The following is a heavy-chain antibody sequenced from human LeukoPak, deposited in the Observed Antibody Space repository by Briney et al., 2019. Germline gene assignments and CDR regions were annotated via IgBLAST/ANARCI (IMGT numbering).Heavy chain of an antibody. CDR3: ARGYSLGSLFDY. CDR1: GFTVSSDY. Sequence: GGSLRLSCAASGFTVSSDYMSWVGQAPGKGLEWVSVIYSGGGTYYADSVKGRFTISRDNSKNTLYLQMNSLRAEDTAVYYCARGYSLGSLFDYWGQGTLVTVSS. D-gene: IGHD5-12*01. V-gene: IGHV3-53*01. J-gene: IGHJ4*02. CDR2: IYSGGGT.